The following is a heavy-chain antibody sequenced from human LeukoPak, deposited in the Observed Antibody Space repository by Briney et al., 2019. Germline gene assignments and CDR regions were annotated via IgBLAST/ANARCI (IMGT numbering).Heavy chain of an antibody. J-gene: IGHJ4*02. CDR3: ATGPTYYDILTGYQNIDY. D-gene: IGHD3-9*01. CDR1: GFTFSSYA. CDR2: ISGSGGST. V-gene: IGHV3-23*01. Sequence: PGGSLRLSCAASGFTFSSYAMSWVRQAPGKGLEWVSAISGSGGSTYYADSVKGRFTISRDNSKNTLYLQMNSLRAEGTAVYYCATGPTYYDILTGYQNIDYWGQGTLVTVSS.